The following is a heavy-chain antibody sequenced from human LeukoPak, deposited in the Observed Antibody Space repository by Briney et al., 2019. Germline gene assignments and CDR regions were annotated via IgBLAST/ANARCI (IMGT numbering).Heavy chain of an antibody. D-gene: IGHD3-10*01. CDR2: INHSGST. V-gene: IGHV4-39*07. J-gene: IGHJ4*02. CDR1: GGSISSGDFY. CDR3: ARGLGGTTN. Sequence: SETLSLTCTVSGGSISSGDFYWSWIRQPPGKGLEWIGEINHSGSTNYNPSLKSRVTISVDTSMNQFSLKLSSVTAADTAVYYCARGLGGTTNWGQGTLVTVSS.